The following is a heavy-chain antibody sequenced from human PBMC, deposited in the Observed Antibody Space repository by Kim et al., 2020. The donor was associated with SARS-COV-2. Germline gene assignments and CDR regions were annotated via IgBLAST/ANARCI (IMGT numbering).Heavy chain of an antibody. CDR2: IYYSGST. D-gene: IGHD1-26*01. V-gene: IGHV4-39*07. J-gene: IGHJ5*02. Sequence: SETLSLTCTVSGGSISSSSYYWGWIRQPPGKGLEWIGSIYYSGSTYYNPSLKSRVTISVDTSKNQFSLKLSSVTAADTAVYYCARDRISRATYWFDPWGQGTLVTVSS. CDR3: ARDRISRATYWFDP. CDR1: GGSISSSSYY.